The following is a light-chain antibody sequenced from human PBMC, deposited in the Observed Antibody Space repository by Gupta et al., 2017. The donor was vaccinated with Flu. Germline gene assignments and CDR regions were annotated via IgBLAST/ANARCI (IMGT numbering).Light chain of an antibody. Sequence: EIVLTQSPGTLSLSPGERATLSCRASQTLRSSFLGWYQQKPGQAPRFLLYGTSNRAAGVPDRFRGSGSGTDFTLTISGLEPDDFAVYFCQHYGSSPRTFGQGTTVEIK. CDR2: GTS. J-gene: IGKJ1*01. V-gene: IGKV3-20*01. CDR1: QTLRSSF. CDR3: QHYGSSPRT.